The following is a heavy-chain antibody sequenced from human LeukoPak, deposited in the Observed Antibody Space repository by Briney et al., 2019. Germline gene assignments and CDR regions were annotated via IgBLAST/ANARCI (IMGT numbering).Heavy chain of an antibody. Sequence: GGPLRLSCPASGFTFSSYAMSWVRQAPGKGLEWVSAISGSGGSTYYADSVKGRFTISRDNSKNTLYLQMNSLRAEDTAVYYCAKDSNWGSDYYFDYWGQGTLVTVSS. V-gene: IGHV3-23*01. CDR3: AKDSNWGSDYYFDY. CDR1: GFTFSSYA. D-gene: IGHD7-27*01. J-gene: IGHJ4*02. CDR2: ISGSGGST.